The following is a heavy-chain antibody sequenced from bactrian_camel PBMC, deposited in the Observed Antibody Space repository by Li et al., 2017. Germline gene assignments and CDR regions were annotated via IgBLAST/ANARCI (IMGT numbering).Heavy chain of an antibody. Sequence: DVQLVESGGGSVPPGGSLRLSCTASEHIYKNSCLGWFRQAPGKEREGVAAIYTGRGTPYYADSVKGRFTISQGTAKTTVYLQMDNLKPEDTAVYYCATEGGMPTRMTAIQALERITKEDRFGYWGRGTQVTVS. V-gene: IGHV3S40*01. D-gene: IGHD3*01. CDR3: ATEGGMPTRMTAIQALERITKEDRFGY. J-gene: IGHJ4*01. CDR1: EHIYKNSC. CDR2: IYTGRGTP.